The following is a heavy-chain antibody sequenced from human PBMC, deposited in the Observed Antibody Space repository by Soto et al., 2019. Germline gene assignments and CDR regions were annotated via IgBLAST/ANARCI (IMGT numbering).Heavy chain of an antibody. D-gene: IGHD6-6*01. CDR2: IWYDGSNK. CDR3: AREGRIAARPLYYDYGMDV. J-gene: IGHJ6*02. CDR1: GFTFSSYG. Sequence: QVQLVESGGGVVQPGRSLRLSCAASGFTFSSYGMHWVRQAPGKGLEWVAVIWYDGSNKYYADSVKGRFTISRDNSKTTLYLQMNSLRAEDTAVYYCAREGRIAARPLYYDYGMDVWGQGTTVTVSS. V-gene: IGHV3-33*01.